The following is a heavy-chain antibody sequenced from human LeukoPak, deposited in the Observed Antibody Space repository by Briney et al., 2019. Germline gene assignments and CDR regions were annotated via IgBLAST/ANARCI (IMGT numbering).Heavy chain of an antibody. CDR3: ASLIRGDAFNI. D-gene: IGHD2-8*01. CDR2: IYYSGST. CDR1: GGSISSGDYY. V-gene: IGHV4-30-4*08. Sequence: PSETLSLTCTVSGGSISSGDYYWSWIRQPPGKGLEWIGYIYYSGSTYYNPSLKSRVTISVDTSKNQFSLKLSSVTAADTAVYYCASLIRGDAFNIWGQGTMVTVSS. J-gene: IGHJ3*02.